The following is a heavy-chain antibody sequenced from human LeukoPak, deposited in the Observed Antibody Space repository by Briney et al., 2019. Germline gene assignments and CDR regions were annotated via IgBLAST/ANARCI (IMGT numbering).Heavy chain of an antibody. CDR3: ARAVQRTIFGVVTTEGWFDP. D-gene: IGHD3-3*01. J-gene: IGHJ5*02. Sequence: ASVKVSCKASGYTFTGYYMHWVRQAPGQGLEWMGWINPNSGGTNYAQKFQGRVTMTRDTSISTAYMELSRLRSDDTAVYYCARAVQRTIFGVVTTEGWFDPWGQGTLVTVSS. CDR2: INPNSGGT. V-gene: IGHV1-2*02. CDR1: GYTFTGYY.